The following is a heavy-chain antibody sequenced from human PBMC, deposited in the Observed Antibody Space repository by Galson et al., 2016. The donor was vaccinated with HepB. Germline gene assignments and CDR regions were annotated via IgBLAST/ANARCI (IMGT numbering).Heavy chain of an antibody. CDR2: TYYRSNWIN. D-gene: IGHD5-18*01. CDR1: GDSVSSNSAA. CDR3: ARGAYSSQRFDF. J-gene: IGHJ4*02. Sequence: CAISGDSVSSNSAAWNWIRQSPSRGLEWLGRTYYRSNWINEYAVSVKGRITIKSDTSENQFSLQLNSVTPEDTAVYYCARGAYSSQRFDFWGQGTLVTVSS. V-gene: IGHV6-1*01.